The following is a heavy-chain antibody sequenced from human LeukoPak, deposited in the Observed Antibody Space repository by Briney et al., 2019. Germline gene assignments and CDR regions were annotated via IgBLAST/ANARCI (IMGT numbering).Heavy chain of an antibody. CDR2: IYYSGST. V-gene: IGHV4-59*05. CDR1: GGSISSYY. D-gene: IGHD3-3*01. J-gene: IGHJ5*02. Sequence: SETLSLTCTVSGGSISSYYWSWIRQPPGKGLEWIGSIYYSGSTYYNPSLKSRVTISVDTSKNQFSLKLSSVTAADTAVYYCARPGCDFWSSFDPWGQGTLVTVPS. CDR3: ARPGCDFWSSFDP.